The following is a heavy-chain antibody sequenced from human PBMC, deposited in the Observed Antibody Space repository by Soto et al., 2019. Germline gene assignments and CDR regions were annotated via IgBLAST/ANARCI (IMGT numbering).Heavy chain of an antibody. CDR3: ATSLYGSGTYYTSYPPLF. CDR1: GGSISNYY. CDR2: IYYSGTT. D-gene: IGHD3-10*01. J-gene: IGHJ4*02. V-gene: IGHV4-59*01. Sequence: PSETLSLTCTVSGGSISNYYWTWIRQPPGKGLEWIGYIYYSGTTNYNPSLKSRVTISVDTSKNQFSLKLSSVTAADTAVYYCATSLYGSGTYYTSYPPLFWGQGSLVTVS.